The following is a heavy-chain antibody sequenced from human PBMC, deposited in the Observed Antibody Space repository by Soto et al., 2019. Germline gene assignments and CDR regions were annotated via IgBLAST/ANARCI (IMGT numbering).Heavy chain of an antibody. CDR3: ARDPSIVGATSWYFDY. V-gene: IGHV1-69*04. CDR1: GGTFSSYT. D-gene: IGHD1-26*01. J-gene: IGHJ4*02. Sequence: QVQLVHSGAEVKKPGSSVNVSCKASGGTFSSYTISWVRQAPGQGLEWMGRIIPILGIANYAQKFHGRVTITADKSTSTAYMELSSLRSEDTAVYYCARDPSIVGATSWYFDYWGQGTLVTVSS. CDR2: IIPILGIA.